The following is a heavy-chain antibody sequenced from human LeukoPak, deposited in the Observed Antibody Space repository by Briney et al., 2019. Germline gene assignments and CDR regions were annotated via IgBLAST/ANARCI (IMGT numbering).Heavy chain of an antibody. J-gene: IGHJ6*03. Sequence: SETLSLTCTVSGYSITTGYYWGWIRQTPVKGLEWIANFCDGETTYYNPSLKSRATISVDTSKNQFSLKLTSVTAADTAVYYCARTGGYGLFYYYYYMDVWGKGTTVTVSS. CDR2: FCDGETT. CDR3: ARTGGYGLFYYYYYMDV. CDR1: GYSITTGYY. D-gene: IGHD2-15*01. V-gene: IGHV4-38-2*02.